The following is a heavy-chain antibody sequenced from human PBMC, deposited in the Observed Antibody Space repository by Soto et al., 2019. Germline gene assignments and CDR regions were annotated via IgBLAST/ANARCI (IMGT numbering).Heavy chain of an antibody. CDR1: GGSISRYY. V-gene: IGHV4-4*07. J-gene: IGHJ5*02. D-gene: IGHD6-13*01. CDR2: NYTSGST. Sequence: QVQLQESGPGLVKPSETLSLTCTVSGGSISRYYWSWVRQPAGKGLEWIGRNYTSGSTNYNPSLTSRVTMSVDRSTNQFSLKLSSVPAADTAVYYCARDAEAGTSVWFDPWGQGTLVTVSS. CDR3: ARDAEAGTSVWFDP.